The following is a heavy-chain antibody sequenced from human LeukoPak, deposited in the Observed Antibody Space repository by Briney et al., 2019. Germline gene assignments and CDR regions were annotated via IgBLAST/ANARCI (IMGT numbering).Heavy chain of an antibody. CDR2: VSEDGTNE. CDR3: ARASDYPYYFDY. D-gene: IGHD4-11*01. Sequence: GGSLRLSCAASGFTFTSYGMHCVRPAPGKGLEWVAFVSEDGTNEKYADSVKGRFTISRDNSKNTLYLQMNSLRAEDTAVYYCARASDYPYYFDYWGQGTLVTVSS. CDR1: GFTFTSYG. V-gene: IGHV3-30*03. J-gene: IGHJ4*02.